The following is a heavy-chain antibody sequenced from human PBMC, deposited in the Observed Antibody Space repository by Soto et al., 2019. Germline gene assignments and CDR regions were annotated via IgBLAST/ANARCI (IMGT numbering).Heavy chain of an antibody. V-gene: IGHV3-15*07. CDR3: ATGYSLDY. J-gene: IGHJ4*02. D-gene: IGHD2-21*01. Sequence: GGSLRLSCVGSGFIFSNAWMNWVRQAPGRGLEWVGRIKSEANGGTLDYAAPVKGRFIISRDDSKHTVYMEMNSLKIEDTVVYYSATGYSLDYWGQGILVTVSS. CDR2: IKSEANGGTL. CDR1: GFIFSNAW.